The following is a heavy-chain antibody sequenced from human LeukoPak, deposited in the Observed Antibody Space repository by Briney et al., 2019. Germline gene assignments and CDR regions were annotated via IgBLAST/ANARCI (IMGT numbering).Heavy chain of an antibody. V-gene: IGHV4-31*03. J-gene: IGHJ4*02. CDR2: ISYSGST. CDR3: ARDRDYDYIWGTYRVFDY. D-gene: IGHD3-16*02. Sequence: SQTPSLTCSVSGGSICSGGYYWSWIRQPPGKGLEWIGYISYSGSTYYNPSLKSRVTISVDTSKNQFSLKLSSVTAADTAVYYCARDRDYDYIWGTYRVFDYWGQGTLVTVSS. CDR1: GGSICSGGYY.